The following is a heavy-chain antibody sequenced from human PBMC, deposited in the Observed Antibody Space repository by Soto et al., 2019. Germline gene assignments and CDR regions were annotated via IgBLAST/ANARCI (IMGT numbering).Heavy chain of an antibody. CDR3: AREWDHWNYKTPDYYYYGMDV. V-gene: IGHV1-18*01. J-gene: IGHJ6*02. Sequence: QVQLVQSGAEVKKPGASVKVSCKASGYTFTSYGISWVRQAPGQGLEWMGWISAYNGNTNYAQKLQGRVTMTTDTSTSTAYMELRSLRSDDTAVYYCAREWDHWNYKTPDYYYYGMDVWGQGTTVTVSS. CDR2: ISAYNGNT. D-gene: IGHD1-7*01. CDR1: GYTFTSYG.